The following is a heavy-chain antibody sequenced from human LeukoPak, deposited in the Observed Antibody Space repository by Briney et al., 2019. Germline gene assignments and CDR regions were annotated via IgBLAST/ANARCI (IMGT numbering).Heavy chain of an antibody. Sequence: GWSLRLSCAASGFTFSSYGMHWVRQAPGKGLEWVAVISYDGSNKYYADSVKGRFTISRDNSKNTLYLQMNSLRAEDTAVYYCAKEWGCSGGSCYSDYYGMDVWGQGTTVTVSS. J-gene: IGHJ6*02. V-gene: IGHV3-30*18. D-gene: IGHD2-15*01. CDR1: GFTFSSYG. CDR2: ISYDGSNK. CDR3: AKEWGCSGGSCYSDYYGMDV.